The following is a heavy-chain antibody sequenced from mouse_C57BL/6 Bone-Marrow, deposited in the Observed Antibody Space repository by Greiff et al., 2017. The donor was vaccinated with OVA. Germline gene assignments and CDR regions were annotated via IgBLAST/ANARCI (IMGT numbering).Heavy chain of an antibody. CDR1: GYSFTSYY. Sequence: VQLQESGPELVKPGASVKISCKASGYSFTSYYIHWVKPRPGKGLEWIGWIYPGSGNTKYNETFKGKATLTADTSSSTAYMQLRRLTSEDSAVYYCARGGAWIYDVYYVFAYGVQGTLVTVSA. D-gene: IGHD2-3*01. CDR2: IYPGSGNT. J-gene: IGHJ3*01. V-gene: IGHV1-66*01. CDR3: ARGGAWIYDVYYVFAY.